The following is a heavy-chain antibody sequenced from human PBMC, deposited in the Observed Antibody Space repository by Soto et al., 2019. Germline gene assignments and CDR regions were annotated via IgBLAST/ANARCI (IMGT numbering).Heavy chain of an antibody. V-gene: IGHV1-2*04. CDR3: AREIDDFKDGGYYYYGMDV. CDR2: INPNSGGT. CDR1: GYTFTGYY. D-gene: IGHD3-3*01. Sequence: ASVKVSCKASGYTFTGYYMHWVRQAPGQGLEWMGWINPNSGGTNYAQKFQGWVTMTRDTSISTAYMELSRLRSDDTAVYYCAREIDDFKDGGYYYYGMDVWGQGTTVTVSS. J-gene: IGHJ6*02.